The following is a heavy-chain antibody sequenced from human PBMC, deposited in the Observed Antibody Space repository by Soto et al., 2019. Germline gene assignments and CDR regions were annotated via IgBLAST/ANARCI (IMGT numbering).Heavy chain of an antibody. V-gene: IGHV1-69*01. CDR1: GGTFSSYA. CDR3: ALETGYSSGWTTRYFDL. Sequence: QVQLVQSGAEVKKPGSSVKVSCKASGGTFSSYAISWVRQAPGQGLEWMGGIFPIFGTANYAQKFQGRVTITADEYTRTAYMELSSLRSEDTAVYYCALETGYSSGWTTRYFDLWGRGTLVTVSS. D-gene: IGHD6-19*01. J-gene: IGHJ2*01. CDR2: IFPIFGTA.